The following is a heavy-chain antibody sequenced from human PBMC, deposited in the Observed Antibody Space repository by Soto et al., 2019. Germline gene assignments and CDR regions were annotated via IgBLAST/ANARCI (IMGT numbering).Heavy chain of an antibody. CDR1: GGSISSGDYY. V-gene: IGHV4-30-4*01. Sequence: QVQLQESGPGLVKPSQTLSLTCTVSGGSISSGDYYWSWIRQPPGKGLEWIGYIYYSGSTYYNPYLKSRVTISVDTSKNQFSLKLSSVTAADTAVYYCARDGALLEWASTGVGWFDPWGQGTLVTVSS. J-gene: IGHJ5*02. D-gene: IGHD3-3*01. CDR3: ARDGALLEWASTGVGWFDP. CDR2: IYYSGST.